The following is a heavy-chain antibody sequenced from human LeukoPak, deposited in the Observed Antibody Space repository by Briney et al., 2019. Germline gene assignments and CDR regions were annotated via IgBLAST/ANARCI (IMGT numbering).Heavy chain of an antibody. D-gene: IGHD3-22*01. V-gene: IGHV3-23*01. CDR2: ISGSGGTT. CDR1: GFTFSSYA. J-gene: IGHJ4*02. CDR3: ANTHARYFDSSGYTPMYFDY. Sequence: PGGSLRLSCAASGFTFSSYAMSWVRQAPGKGLEWVSTISGSGGTTYYADSVKGRFTISRDNSKNTLYLQMNSLRAEDTAVYYCANTHARYFDSSGYTPMYFDYWGQGTLVTVSS.